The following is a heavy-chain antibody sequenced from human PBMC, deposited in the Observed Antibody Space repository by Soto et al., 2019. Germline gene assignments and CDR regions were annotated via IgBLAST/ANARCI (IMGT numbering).Heavy chain of an antibody. CDR1: GGSLSRYY. V-gene: IGHV4-59*01. CDR2: VYYSGNT. CDR3: ARAAARTDDHLDC. D-gene: IGHD6-6*01. J-gene: IGHJ4*02. Sequence: QVQLQESGPGLVKPSETLSLTCTVSGGSLSRYYWSWIRQPTWKGLEWIGYVYYSGNTYYNPSLKSRVTISVDTSINQFSLNLNSVTAVDTAVYYCARAAARTDDHLDCWGQGSLVTV.